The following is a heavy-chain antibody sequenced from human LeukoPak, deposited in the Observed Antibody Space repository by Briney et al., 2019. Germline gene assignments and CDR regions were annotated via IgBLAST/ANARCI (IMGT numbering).Heavy chain of an antibody. Sequence: GGSLRLSCAASGFTVSSNYMSWVRQAPGKGLEWVSVIYSGGSTYYADFVKGRFTISRDNSKNTLYLQMNSLRAEDTAVYYCARDYYDSSGAGSLWGQGTLVTVSS. J-gene: IGHJ4*02. CDR1: GFTVSSNY. CDR2: IYSGGST. D-gene: IGHD3-22*01. CDR3: ARDYYDSSGAGSL. V-gene: IGHV3-66*02.